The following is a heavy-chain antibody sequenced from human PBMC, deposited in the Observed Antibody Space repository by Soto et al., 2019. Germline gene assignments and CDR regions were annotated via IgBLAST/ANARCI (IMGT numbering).Heavy chain of an antibody. CDR2: INPNSGGT. J-gene: IGHJ3*02. D-gene: IGHD6-19*01. Sequence: VASVKVSCKASGYTFTTYYMHWVRQAPGQGLEWMGWINPNSGGTNYAQKFQGWVTMTRDTSISTAYMELSRLRSDDTAVYYCARVFPSSGWAHDAFDIWGQGTMVTVSS. V-gene: IGHV1-2*04. CDR1: GYTFTTYY. CDR3: ARVFPSSGWAHDAFDI.